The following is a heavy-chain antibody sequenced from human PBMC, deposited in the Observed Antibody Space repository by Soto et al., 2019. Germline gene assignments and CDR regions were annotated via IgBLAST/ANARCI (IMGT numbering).Heavy chain of an antibody. CDR3: TRRSTTVGEDMDV. J-gene: IGHJ6*02. Sequence: EVQLVESGGGLVQPGGSLKLSCAASGFGFGASDLHWVRQASGIGLEWVGRISTKTHTYATAYAASMKGRFTISRDDSKNTAYLQMNRLKTEDTAVYYCTRRSTTVGEDMDVWGQGTTVTVSS. CDR1: GFGFGASD. D-gene: IGHD4-4*01. CDR2: ISTKTHTYAT. V-gene: IGHV3-73*02.